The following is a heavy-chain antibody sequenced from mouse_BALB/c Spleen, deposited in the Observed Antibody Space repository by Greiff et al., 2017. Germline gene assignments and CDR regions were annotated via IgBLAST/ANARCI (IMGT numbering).Heavy chain of an antibody. CDR2: IDPANGNT. Sequence: VQLQQSGAELVKPGASVKLSCTASGFTFNDTYMHWVKQRPEQGLEWIGRIDPANGNTKYDPKFQGKATITADTSSNTAYLQLSSLTSEDTAVYYCARGGGGFAYWGQGTLVTVSA. J-gene: IGHJ3*01. CDR1: GFTFNDTY. CDR3: ARGGGGFAY. V-gene: IGHV14-3*02.